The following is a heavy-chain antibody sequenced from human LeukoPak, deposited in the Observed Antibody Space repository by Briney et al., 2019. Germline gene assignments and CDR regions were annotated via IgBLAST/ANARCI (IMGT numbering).Heavy chain of an antibody. J-gene: IGHJ6*02. D-gene: IGHD4-17*01. Sequence: GGSLRLSCAASGFTFSDYYMSWIRQAPGKGLEWVSYISSSGSTIYYADSVKGRFTISRDNAKNSLYLQMNSLRAEDTAVYYCARSTGNDYGDYMGIYYYYGMDVWGQGTTVTVSS. V-gene: IGHV3-11*01. CDR2: ISSSGSTI. CDR3: ARSTGNDYGDYMGIYYYYGMDV. CDR1: GFTFSDYY.